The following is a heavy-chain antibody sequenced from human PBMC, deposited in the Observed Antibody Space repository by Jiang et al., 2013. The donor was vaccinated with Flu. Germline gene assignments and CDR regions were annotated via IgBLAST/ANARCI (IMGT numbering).Heavy chain of an antibody. CDR1: GYTFTSYA. J-gene: IGHJ4*02. V-gene: IGHV1-3*01. CDR2: INAGNGNT. D-gene: IGHD3-9*01. CDR3: ARDSSVLRYFDWYFDY. Sequence: SGAEVKKPGASVKVSCKASGYTFTSYAMRWVRQAPGQRLEWMGWINAGNGNTKYSQKFQGRVTITRDTSASTAYMELSSLRSEDTAVYYCARDSSVLRYFDWYFDYWGQGTLVTVSS.